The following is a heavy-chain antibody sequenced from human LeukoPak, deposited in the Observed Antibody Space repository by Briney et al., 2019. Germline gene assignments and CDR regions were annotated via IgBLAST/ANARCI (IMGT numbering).Heavy chain of an antibody. Sequence: ASMKVSCKASGYTFTSYDINWVRQATGQGLEWMGWMNPNSGNTGYAQKFQGRVTMTRNTSISTAYMELSSLRSEDTAVYYCARGRAPRIVGATYYYYYYMDVWGKGTTVTISS. CDR1: GYTFTSYD. CDR3: ARGRAPRIVGATYYYYYYMDV. V-gene: IGHV1-8*01. D-gene: IGHD1-26*01. CDR2: MNPNSGNT. J-gene: IGHJ6*03.